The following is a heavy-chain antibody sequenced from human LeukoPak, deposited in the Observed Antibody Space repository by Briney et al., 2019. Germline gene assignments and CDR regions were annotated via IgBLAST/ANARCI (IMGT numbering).Heavy chain of an antibody. CDR3: ARDHCRYYGSGRYFDY. V-gene: IGHV3-48*03. CDR1: GFTFSSYE. Sequence: GGSLRLSCAASGFTFSSYEMNWVRQAPGKGLEWVSYISSSGSTIYYADSVKGRFTISRDNAKNSLYLQMNSLRAEDTAVYYCARDHCRYYGSGRYFDYWGQGTLVTVSS. J-gene: IGHJ4*02. CDR2: ISSSGSTI. D-gene: IGHD3-10*01.